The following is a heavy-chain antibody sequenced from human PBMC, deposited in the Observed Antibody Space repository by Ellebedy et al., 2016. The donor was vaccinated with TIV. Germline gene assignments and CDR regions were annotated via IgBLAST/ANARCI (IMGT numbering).Heavy chain of an antibody. CDR1: GFTFSRYD. J-gene: IGHJ6*02. CDR3: TRFEIISGGGYGMDV. CDR2: IDNAGDT. D-gene: IGHD3-16*01. Sequence: GGSLRLXCAASGFTFSRYDMHWVRQSTRKGLEWVESIDNAGDTYYPGFVKGRFTISRENAKNSLYLQMNSLRVEDTAVYYCTRFEIISGGGYGMDVWGQGTTVTVSS. V-gene: IGHV3-13*01.